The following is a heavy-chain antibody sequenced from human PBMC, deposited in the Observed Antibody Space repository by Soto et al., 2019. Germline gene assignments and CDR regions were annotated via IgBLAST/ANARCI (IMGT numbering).Heavy chain of an antibody. V-gene: IGHV3-33*01. Sequence: GGSLRLSCAASGFTFIGYAMHWVRQAPGKGLEWVAIIYYDGSNKFYADSVKGRFTISRDNSKNTLYLQMNSLRAEDTAVYYCARRTGSGSSGVYGMDFWGQGTTVTVSS. D-gene: IGHD3-22*01. CDR2: IYYDGSNK. J-gene: IGHJ6*02. CDR3: ARRTGSGSSGVYGMDF. CDR1: GFTFIGYA.